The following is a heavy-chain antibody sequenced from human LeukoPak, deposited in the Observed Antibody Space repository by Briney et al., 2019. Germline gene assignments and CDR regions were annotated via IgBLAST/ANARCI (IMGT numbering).Heavy chain of an antibody. CDR3: ARAITVTSVFDC. CDR2: ISTSSSYI. Sequence: PGGSLRLSCAASGFTFSSYSMNWVRQAPGKGLEWVSSISTSSSYIYYADSVKGRFTISRDNSNNTVYLQMNSLRADDTAVYYCARAITVTSVFDCWGQGTLVTVSS. CDR1: GFTFSSYS. D-gene: IGHD4-17*01. V-gene: IGHV3-21*04. J-gene: IGHJ4*02.